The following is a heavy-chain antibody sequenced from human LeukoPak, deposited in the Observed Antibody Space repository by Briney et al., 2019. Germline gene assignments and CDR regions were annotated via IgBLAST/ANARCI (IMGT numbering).Heavy chain of an antibody. V-gene: IGHV3-64D*09. Sequence: GGSLRLSCSASGFTFCNYAMHWVRQAPGKGLEYVSTISNNVGSTYYADSVKGRFTIYRDNSKNTLYLQMRSLRIEDTAMYYCVKAALQYYYDTRGSFDYWGQGTLLTVSS. CDR3: VKAALQYYYDTRGSFDY. D-gene: IGHD3-22*01. J-gene: IGHJ4*02. CDR2: ISNNVGST. CDR1: GFTFCNYA.